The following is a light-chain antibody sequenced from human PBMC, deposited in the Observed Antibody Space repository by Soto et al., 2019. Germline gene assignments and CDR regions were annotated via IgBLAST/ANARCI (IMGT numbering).Light chain of an antibody. V-gene: IGKV1-39*01. CDR1: QTISSW. Sequence: IQRTQSPSTLSGSVGHRVTITCRASQTISSWLAWYQQKPGKAPKLLIYAASSLQSGVPSRFSVSGSGTDFTLTISSLKNEDFATYYCQQSYSTTRTFGQGTKVDIK. CDR2: AAS. CDR3: QQSYSTTRT. J-gene: IGKJ1*01.